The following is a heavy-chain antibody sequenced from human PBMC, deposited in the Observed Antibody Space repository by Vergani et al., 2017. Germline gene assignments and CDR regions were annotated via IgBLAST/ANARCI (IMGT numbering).Heavy chain of an antibody. V-gene: IGHV3-30-3*01. D-gene: IGHD2-15*01. CDR2: ISYDGSNK. CDR3: ARGGGRGVVARNWFDP. J-gene: IGHJ5*02. CDR1: RFTFSSYA. Sequence: QVQLVESGGGVVQPGRSLRLSCAASRFTFSSYAMHWVRQAPGKGLEWVAVISYDGSNKYYADSVKGRFTISRDNSKNTLYLQMNSLRAEDTAVYYCARGGGRGVVARNWFDPWGQGTLVTVSS.